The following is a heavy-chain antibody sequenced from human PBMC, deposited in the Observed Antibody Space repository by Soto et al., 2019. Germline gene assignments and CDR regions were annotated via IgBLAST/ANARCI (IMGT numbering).Heavy chain of an antibody. J-gene: IGHJ4*02. CDR1: GFTFSSYA. CDR3: AKYGLDDNFDY. D-gene: IGHD3-9*01. CDR2: ISYDGSNK. Sequence: GGSLRLSCAASGFTFSSYAMHWVRQAPGKGLEWVAVISYDGSNKYYADSVKGRFTVSRDNSKNTLYLQMNSLRAEDTAVYYCAKYGLDDNFDYWGQGTLVTVSS. V-gene: IGHV3-30-3*02.